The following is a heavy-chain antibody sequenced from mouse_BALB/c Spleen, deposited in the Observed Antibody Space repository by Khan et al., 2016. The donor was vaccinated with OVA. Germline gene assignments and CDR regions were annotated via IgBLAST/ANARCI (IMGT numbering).Heavy chain of an antibody. J-gene: IGHJ2*01. CDR2: INPHVGET. D-gene: IGHD1-1*01. Sequence: EVELVESGPELVKPGASVKISCKASGYSFTGYFMNWVMQSHGKSLEWIGRINPHVGETLFNPKFKSKATLTVDESSSTAHMELLSLASEDSAVYYCARVYRSDFDYWGQGTTLTVSS. V-gene: IGHV1-20*02. CDR1: GYSFTGYF. CDR3: ARVYRSDFDY.